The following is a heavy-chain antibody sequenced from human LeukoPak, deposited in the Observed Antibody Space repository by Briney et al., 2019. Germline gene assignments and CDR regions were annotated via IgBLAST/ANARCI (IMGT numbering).Heavy chain of an antibody. D-gene: IGHD3-3*02. CDR1: GGSISSYY. J-gene: IGHJ6*02. V-gene: IGHV4-59*08. Sequence: PSETLSLTCTVSGGSISSYYWSWIRQPPGKGLEWIGYIYYSGSTNYNPSLKSRVTISVDTSKNQFSLKLSSVTAADTAVYYCASQGKNLLAYYGMDVWGQGTTVTVSS. CDR3: ASQGKNLLAYYGMDV. CDR2: IYYSGST.